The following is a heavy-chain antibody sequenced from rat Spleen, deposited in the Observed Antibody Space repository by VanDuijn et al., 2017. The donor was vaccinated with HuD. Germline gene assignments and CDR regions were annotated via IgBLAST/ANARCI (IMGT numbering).Heavy chain of an antibody. CDR3: ARETGYNSYFDY. D-gene: IGHD1-4*01. J-gene: IGHJ2*01. CDR1: GFTFSNYG. CDR2: LSPSGGGT. V-gene: IGHV5-19*01. Sequence: EVQLVESGGGLVQPGRSLKLSCAASGFTFSNYGMHWIRQAPTKGLEWVASLSPSGGGTYYRDSVKGRFTLSRDNVKSTLYLQMDSLRSEDTATYYCARETGYNSYFDYWGQGVMVTVSS.